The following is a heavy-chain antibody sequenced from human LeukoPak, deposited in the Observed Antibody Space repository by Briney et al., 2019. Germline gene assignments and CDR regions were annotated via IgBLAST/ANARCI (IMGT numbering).Heavy chain of an antibody. Sequence: PSETLPLTCTVSGGSISSYYWSWIRQPPGKGLEWIGYIYYSGSTNYNPSLKSRVTISVDTSKNQFSLKLSSVTAADTAVYYCARVAVAGYGDYYYMDVWGKGTTVTISS. CDR1: GGSISSYY. D-gene: IGHD6-19*01. V-gene: IGHV4-59*01. CDR2: IYYSGST. CDR3: ARVAVAGYGDYYYMDV. J-gene: IGHJ6*03.